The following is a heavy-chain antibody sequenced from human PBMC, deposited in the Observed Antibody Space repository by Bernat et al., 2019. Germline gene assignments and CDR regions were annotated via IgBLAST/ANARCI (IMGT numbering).Heavy chain of an antibody. J-gene: IGHJ6*02. CDR3: AREFVTIFGVNYYQYGMDV. V-gene: IGHV3-74*01. D-gene: IGHD3-3*01. CDR1: GFTFSSYW. CDR2: INSDGSGT. Sequence: EVQLVESGGGLVQPGGSLRLSYAASGFTFSSYWMHWVRQAPGKGLVWVSRINSDGSGTRYADSVKGRFTISRDNAKNTLYLQMNSLRAEDTAVYYCAREFVTIFGVNYYQYGMDVWGQGTTVTVSS.